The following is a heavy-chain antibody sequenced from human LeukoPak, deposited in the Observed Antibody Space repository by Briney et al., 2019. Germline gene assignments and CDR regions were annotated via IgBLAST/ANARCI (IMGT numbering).Heavy chain of an antibody. Sequence: SETLSLTCAVYGGSFSGYYWSWIRQPPGKGLEWIGEINHSGSTNYNPSLKSRVTISVDTSKNQFSLKLSSVTAADTAVYYCARELSSGFDPWGQGTLVTVSS. CDR2: INHSGST. J-gene: IGHJ5*02. D-gene: IGHD3-22*01. CDR1: GGSFSGYY. CDR3: ARELSSGFDP. V-gene: IGHV4-34*01.